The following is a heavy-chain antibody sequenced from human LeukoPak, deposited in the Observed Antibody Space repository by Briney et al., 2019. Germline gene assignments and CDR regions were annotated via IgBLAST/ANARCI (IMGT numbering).Heavy chain of an antibody. CDR2: IYHSGST. D-gene: IGHD2-2*01. J-gene: IGHJ6*04. Sequence: SGTLSLTCGVSGGSISSSNWWSWVRQPPGKGLEWIGEIYHSGSTNYNPSLKSRVTISVDKSKNQFSLKLSSVTAADTAVYYCARVVVPPYYYYYGMDVWGKGTTVTVSS. CDR1: GGSISSSNW. V-gene: IGHV4-4*02. CDR3: ARVVVPPYYYYYGMDV.